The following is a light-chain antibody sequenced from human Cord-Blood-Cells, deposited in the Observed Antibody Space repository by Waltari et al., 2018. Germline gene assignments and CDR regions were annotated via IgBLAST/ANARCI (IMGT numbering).Light chain of an antibody. CDR3: QQYGSSLYS. Sequence: EIVLTRSPATLSLSPGERATLSCGASQRVSSSYLAWYQQKPGLAPRLLIYDASSRATGIPDRFSGSGSGTDFTLTISRLEPEDFAVYYCQQYGSSLYSFGQGTKLEIK. V-gene: IGKV3D-20*01. CDR2: DAS. J-gene: IGKJ2*03. CDR1: QRVSSSY.